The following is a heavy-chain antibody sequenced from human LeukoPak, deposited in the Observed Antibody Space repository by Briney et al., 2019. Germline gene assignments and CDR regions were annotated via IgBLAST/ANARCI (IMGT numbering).Heavy chain of an antibody. Sequence: GGSLRLSCTASGFTFGDYAMSWVRQAPGKGLEWVGFIRSKAYGGTTEYAASVKGRFTISRDDSKNTLYLQMNSLKTEDTAVYYCTTEYYYDSSGYYAAGDAFDIWGQGTMVTVSS. D-gene: IGHD3-22*01. CDR1: GFTFGDYA. CDR2: IRSKAYGGTT. V-gene: IGHV3-49*04. CDR3: TTEYYYDSSGYYAAGDAFDI. J-gene: IGHJ3*02.